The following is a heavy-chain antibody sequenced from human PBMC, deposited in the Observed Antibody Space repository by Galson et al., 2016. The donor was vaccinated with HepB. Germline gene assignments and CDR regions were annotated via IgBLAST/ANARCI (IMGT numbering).Heavy chain of an antibody. CDR2: ISGTSVTP. CDR3: AKHPAKGTGDHFHY. J-gene: IGHJ4*02. V-gene: IGHV3-23*01. D-gene: IGHD1-1*01. Sequence: SLRLSCAASGFTFSAYAMTWVRQAPGKGLEWVSGISGTSVTPNYADSVQGRFTISRDNYKNTLHLQMNSLRAEDTAIYYWAKHPAKGTGDHFHYGGPGTLVTVSS. CDR1: GFTFSAYA.